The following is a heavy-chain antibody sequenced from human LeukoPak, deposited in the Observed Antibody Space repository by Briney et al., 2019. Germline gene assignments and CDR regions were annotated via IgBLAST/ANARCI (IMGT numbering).Heavy chain of an antibody. CDR1: GGTFSSYA. V-gene: IGHV1-69*05. CDR2: IIPIFGTA. Sequence: GASVKVSCKASGGTFSSYAISWVRQAPGQGLEWMGRIIPIFGTASYAQKFQGRVTITTDESTSTAYMELSSLRSEDTAVYYCARDVHGDYGSGWFDPWGQGTLVSVSS. J-gene: IGHJ5*02. CDR3: ARDVHGDYGSGWFDP. D-gene: IGHD4-17*01.